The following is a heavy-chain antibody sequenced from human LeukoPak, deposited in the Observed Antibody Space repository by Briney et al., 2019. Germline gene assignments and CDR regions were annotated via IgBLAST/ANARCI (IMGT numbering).Heavy chain of an antibody. CDR3: TRDFWSVAGAGPGFDP. CDR1: GYSFTGYS. D-gene: IGHD6-13*01. J-gene: IGHJ5*02. CDR2: INTNTGDT. Sequence: ASVKVSCKASGYSFTGYSVHWVRQAPGQGLEWMGWINTNTGDTNYAQKFPARVTMSRDTSISTVYMELSSLRSDDTAVYYCTRDFWSVAGAGPGFDPWGQGTLVIVSS. V-gene: IGHV1-2*02.